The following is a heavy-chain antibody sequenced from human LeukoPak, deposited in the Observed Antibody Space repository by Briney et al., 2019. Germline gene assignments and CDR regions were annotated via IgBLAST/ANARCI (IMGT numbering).Heavy chain of an antibody. CDR2: IYHHGNT. D-gene: IGHD1-26*01. CDR1: GYSIKTGYS. Sequence: MSSETLSLTCSVSGYSIKTGYSWGWIRQPPGQGLEWIGTIYHHGNTYFNPSLQSRVSISLDTSKNQFSLKLSSVTAADTAVYYCARRPRHLGGSYYLGYYYYMDVWGKGTTVTVSS. CDR3: ARRPRHLGGSYYLGYYYYMDV. J-gene: IGHJ6*03. V-gene: IGHV4-38-2*02.